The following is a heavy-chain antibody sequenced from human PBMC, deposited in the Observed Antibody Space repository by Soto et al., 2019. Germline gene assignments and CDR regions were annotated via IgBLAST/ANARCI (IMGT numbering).Heavy chain of an antibody. D-gene: IGHD3-10*01. CDR3: TTCLLWFGDIEDISGMDV. CDR1: GFTFSNAW. Sequence: EVQLVESGGGLVKPGGSLRLSCAASGFTFSNAWMNWVRQAPGKGLEWVGRIKSKTDGGTTDYAAPVKGRFTISRDDSKNTLYLQMNSLKTEDTAVYYCTTCLLWFGDIEDISGMDVWGRGTTVTVSS. CDR2: IKSKTDGGTT. J-gene: IGHJ6*02. V-gene: IGHV3-15*07.